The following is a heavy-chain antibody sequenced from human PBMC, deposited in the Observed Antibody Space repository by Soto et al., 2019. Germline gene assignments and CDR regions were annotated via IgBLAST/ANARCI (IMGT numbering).Heavy chain of an antibody. D-gene: IGHD2-2*01. Sequence: SETLSLTCTVSGVSISSYYWSWIRQPPGKGLEWIGYIYYSGSTNYNPSLKSRVTISVDTSKNQFSLKRSSVTAADTAVYYCARHSPIVVVPAARHNAFDSWGQGTLVTVSS. CDR3: ARHSPIVVVPAARHNAFDS. CDR1: GVSISSYY. J-gene: IGHJ4*02. CDR2: IYYSGST. V-gene: IGHV4-59*08.